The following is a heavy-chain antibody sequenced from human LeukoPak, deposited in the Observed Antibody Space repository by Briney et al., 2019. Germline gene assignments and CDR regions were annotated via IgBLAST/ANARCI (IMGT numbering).Heavy chain of an antibody. Sequence: GGTLRLSCAASGFTFSSYSMNWVRQAPGKGLEWVSSIISSSSYIYYADSVKGRFTISRDNAKPSLYLKMNSLRAEDTAVYYCAGVSMTTVVTPGYYGMDVWGQGTTVTVSS. CDR1: GFTFSSYS. J-gene: IGHJ6*02. CDR3: AGVSMTTVVTPGYYGMDV. CDR2: IISSSSYI. V-gene: IGHV3-21*01. D-gene: IGHD4-23*01.